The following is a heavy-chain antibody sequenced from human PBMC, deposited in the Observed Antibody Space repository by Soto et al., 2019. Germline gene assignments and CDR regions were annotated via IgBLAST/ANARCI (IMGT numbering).Heavy chain of an antibody. CDR3: SRDLSDDIFTGTRPLGF. Sequence: SETLSLTCVVSGGAISGGGHYWHWIHQHAGRGLEYIGYIYHTGSTYYNPSLQSRVTISLDTSGNNFSLNLRSVTAADTAVYFCSRDLSDDIFTGTRPLGFWGQGALVTVSS. CDR1: GGAISGGGHY. CDR2: IYHTGST. D-gene: IGHD3-9*01. J-gene: IGHJ1*01. V-gene: IGHV4-31*11.